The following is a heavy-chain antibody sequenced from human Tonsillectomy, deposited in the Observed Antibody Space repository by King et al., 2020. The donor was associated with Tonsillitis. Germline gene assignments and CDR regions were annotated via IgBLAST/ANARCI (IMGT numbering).Heavy chain of an antibody. D-gene: IGHD2-21*01. CDR2: ISYDGSNK. Sequence: QLVQSGGGVVQPGRSLRLSCAASGFTFSSYGMHWVRQAPGKGLEWVAVISYDGSNKYYADSVKGRFTISRDNSKNTLYLQMNSLRAEDTAVYYCAKALLLFDYWGQGTVVTVS. V-gene: IGHV3-30*18. CDR3: AKALLLFDY. CDR1: GFTFSSYG. J-gene: IGHJ4*02.